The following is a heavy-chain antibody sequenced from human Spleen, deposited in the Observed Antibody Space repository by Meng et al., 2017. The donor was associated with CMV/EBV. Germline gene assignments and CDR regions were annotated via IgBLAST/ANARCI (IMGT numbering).Heavy chain of an antibody. Sequence: SETLSLTCTVSGGSISSGGYYWSWIRQPPGKGLEWMGYIYYSGSTNYNPSLKSRVTISVDTSKNQVSLKLSSVTAADTAVYYCARVGGWMAPEANWGQGTLVTVSS. CDR3: ARVGGWMAPEAN. CDR2: IYYSGST. D-gene: IGHD3-16*01. CDR1: GGSISSGGYY. J-gene: IGHJ4*02. V-gene: IGHV4-61*08.